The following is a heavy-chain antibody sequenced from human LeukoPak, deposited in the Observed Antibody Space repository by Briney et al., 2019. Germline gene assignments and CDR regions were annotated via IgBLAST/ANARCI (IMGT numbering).Heavy chain of an antibody. D-gene: IGHD6-6*01. CDR1: GGSISSYY. Sequence: SETLSLTCTVSGGSISSYYWSWIRQPPGKGLEWIGYTHYSGSTNYNPSLKSRVTISVDTSKNQFSLKVSSVTAADTAVYYCARYPLAFDFWGQGILVTVSS. J-gene: IGHJ4*02. CDR2: THYSGST. V-gene: IGHV4-59*01. CDR3: ARYPLAFDF.